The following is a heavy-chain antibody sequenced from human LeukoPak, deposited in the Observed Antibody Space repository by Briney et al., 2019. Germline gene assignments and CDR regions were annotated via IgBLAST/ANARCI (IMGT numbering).Heavy chain of an antibody. V-gene: IGHV4-31*03. CDR3: ARDRYGSGSDWSDP. Sequence: SQTLSLTCTVSGGSISSGGYYWSWIRQHPGKGLEWIGYIYYSGSTYYNPSLKSRVTISVDTSKNQFSLKLSSVTAADTAVYYCARDRYGSGSDWSDPWGQGTLVTVSS. J-gene: IGHJ5*02. CDR1: GGSISSGGYY. CDR2: IYYSGST. D-gene: IGHD3-10*01.